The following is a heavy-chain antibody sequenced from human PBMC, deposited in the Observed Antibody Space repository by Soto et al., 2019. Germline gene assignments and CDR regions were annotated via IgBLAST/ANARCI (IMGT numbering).Heavy chain of an antibody. CDR3: ASASGSYPGY. CDR2: IIPIFGTA. V-gene: IGHV1-69*01. J-gene: IGHJ3*01. D-gene: IGHD1-26*01. Sequence: SVKVTCKASGGSLSSYAISWVRQAPGQGLEWMGGIIPIFGTANYAQKFQGRVTITADESTSTAYMELSSLRSEDTAVYYCASASGSYPGYWGQGTIVNLSS. CDR1: GGSLSSYA.